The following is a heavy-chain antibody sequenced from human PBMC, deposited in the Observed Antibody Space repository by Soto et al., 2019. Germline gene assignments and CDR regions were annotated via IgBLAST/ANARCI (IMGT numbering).Heavy chain of an antibody. D-gene: IGHD5-12*01. V-gene: IGHV6-1*01. Sequence: SQTLSLTCAISGDSVSSTSAAWNWIRQSPSRGLEWLGRTYYRSKWYNDYAVSVKSRITINPDTSRNQFSLQLNSVTPEDTAVYYCARDQDIVATINYYYYGMDVWGQGTTVTVSS. J-gene: IGHJ6*02. CDR2: TYYRSKWYN. CDR3: ARDQDIVATINYYYYGMDV. CDR1: GDSVSSTSAA.